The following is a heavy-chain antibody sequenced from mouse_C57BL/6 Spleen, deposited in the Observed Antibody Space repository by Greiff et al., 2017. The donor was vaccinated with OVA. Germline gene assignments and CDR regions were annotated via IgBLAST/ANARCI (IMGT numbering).Heavy chain of an antibody. J-gene: IGHJ4*01. CDR2: ISDGGSYT. Sequence: EVKLVESGGGLVKPGGSLKLSCAASGFTFSSYAMSWVRQTPEKRLEWVATISDGGSYTYYPDNVKGRFTISRDNAKNNLYLQMSHLKSEDTAMYYCARRGERGYAMDYWGQGTSVTVSS. V-gene: IGHV5-4*03. CDR1: GFTFSSYA. CDR3: ARRGERGYAMDY.